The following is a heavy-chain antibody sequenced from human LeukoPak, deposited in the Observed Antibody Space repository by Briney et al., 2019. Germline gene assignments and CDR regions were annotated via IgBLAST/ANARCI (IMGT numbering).Heavy chain of an antibody. CDR1: GYSFTNYG. J-gene: IGHJ4*02. CDR3: ARDGTSTDDY. Sequence: ASVKVSCKASGYSFTNYGINWVRQAPGQGLEWMGWISGNNDNPNYGQKFQGRFTVTTDSSTSTAYMELRNLRFDDTAVYYCARDGTSTDDYWGQGTLVTVSS. V-gene: IGHV1-18*01. D-gene: IGHD2-2*01. CDR2: ISGNNDNP.